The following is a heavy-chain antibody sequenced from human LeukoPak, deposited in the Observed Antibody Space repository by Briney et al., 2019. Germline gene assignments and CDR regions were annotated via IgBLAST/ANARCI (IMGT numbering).Heavy chain of an antibody. D-gene: IGHD6-19*01. CDR2: ISGDGGST. CDR1: GFTFSSYA. V-gene: IGHV3-23*01. CDR3: AKSGSRDWDYFEY. Sequence: GGSLRLSCAASGFTFSSYAMNWVRQAPGKGLEWVSTISGDGGSTHYADSVKGRFTISRANFKNRLFLQMNSLRAEDTAVYYCAKSGSRDWDYFEYWGQGTLVTASS. J-gene: IGHJ4*02.